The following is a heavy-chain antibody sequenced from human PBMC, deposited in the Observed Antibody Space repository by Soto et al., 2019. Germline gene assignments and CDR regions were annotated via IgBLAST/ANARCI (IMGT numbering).Heavy chain of an antibody. Sequence: PGGSLRLSCAASGFDASVNFMTRVRQAAGKGLECVSSINNAGTTFYADSVKSRFTISRDDSKNTLLLQMNRLRVVVTAMYYCVRENYYDGMDVWGHGTAVTVSS. CDR3: VRENYYDGMDV. CDR1: GFDASVNF. J-gene: IGHJ6*02. V-gene: IGHV3-66*01. CDR2: INNAGTT.